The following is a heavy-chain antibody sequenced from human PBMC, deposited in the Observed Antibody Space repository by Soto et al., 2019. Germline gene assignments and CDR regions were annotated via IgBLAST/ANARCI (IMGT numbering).Heavy chain of an antibody. CDR3: ARHFVAVVIKGWGY. D-gene: IGHD3-10*01. CDR1: GGSISSSRCH. Sequence: PSETLSLTCTVSGGSISSSRCHWDWLRQPPGKGLEWIGTTYYNGNAYYNPSLKSRVSMSVDTSKNQFSLKLVSVTAADTAVYYCARHFVAVVIKGWGYWGQGTLVTVSS. CDR2: TYYNGNA. V-gene: IGHV4-39*01. J-gene: IGHJ4*02.